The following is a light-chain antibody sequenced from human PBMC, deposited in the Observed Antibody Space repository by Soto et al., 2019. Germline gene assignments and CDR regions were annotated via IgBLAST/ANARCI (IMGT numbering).Light chain of an antibody. Sequence: SYELTQPPSVPVAPGQTARITCGGNNIASKGVHWYQHKPGQAPVLVVYDGRDRPSGIPERFSGSNSGNTATLTISRVEAGDEADYYCQVWDTTSDHPVFGGGTKLTVL. CDR3: QVWDTTSDHPV. CDR1: NIASKG. J-gene: IGLJ2*01. V-gene: IGLV3-21*02. CDR2: DGR.